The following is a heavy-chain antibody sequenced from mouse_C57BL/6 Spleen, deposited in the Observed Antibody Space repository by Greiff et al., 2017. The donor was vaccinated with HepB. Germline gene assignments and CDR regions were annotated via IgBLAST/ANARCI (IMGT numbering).Heavy chain of an antibody. J-gene: IGHJ2*01. CDR3: ARRDWERGYYFDY. D-gene: IGHD4-1*01. V-gene: IGHV5-17*01. CDR1: GFTFSDYG. CDR2: ISSGSSTI. Sequence: DVKLVESGGGLVKPGGSLKLSCAASGFTFSDYGMHWVRQAPEKGLEWVAYISSGSSTIYYADTVKGRFTISRDNAKNTLFLQMTSLRSEDTAMYYCARRDWERGYYFDYWGQGTTLTVSS.